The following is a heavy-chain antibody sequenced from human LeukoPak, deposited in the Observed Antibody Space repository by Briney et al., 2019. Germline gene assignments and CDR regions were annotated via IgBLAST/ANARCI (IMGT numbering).Heavy chain of an antibody. D-gene: IGHD1-1*01. J-gene: IGHJ4*02. CDR2: MDPTGSQK. Sequence: GGSLRLSCADSQFTFNGSWMNWVRQAPGKGLEWVANMDPTGSQKRYVDSVRGRFTISKDNPRASLYLDMHSLRAEDTAIYYCAIWTSGNCWDQGTLVTVSS. CDR3: AIWTSGNC. V-gene: IGHV3-7*01. CDR1: QFTFNGSW.